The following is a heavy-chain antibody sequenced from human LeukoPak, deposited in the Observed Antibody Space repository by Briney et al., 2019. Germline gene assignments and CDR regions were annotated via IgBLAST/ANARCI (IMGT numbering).Heavy chain of an antibody. CDR2: IYYSGST. D-gene: IGHD4-23*01. J-gene: IGHJ4*02. V-gene: IGHV4-39*01. CDR3: ASDGGNLYYFDY. Sequence: PSETLSLTCTVSGGSISSSSYYWGWIRQPPGKGLEWIGGIYYSGSTYYNPSLKSRVTISVDTSKNQFSLKLSSVTAADTAVYYCASDGGNLYYFDYWGQGTLVTVSS. CDR1: GGSISSSSYY.